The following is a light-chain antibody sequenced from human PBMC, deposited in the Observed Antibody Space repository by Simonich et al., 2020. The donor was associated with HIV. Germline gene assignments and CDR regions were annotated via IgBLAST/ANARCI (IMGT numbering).Light chain of an antibody. CDR2: KAS. CDR1: QGISSW. V-gene: IGKV1-5*03. J-gene: IGKJ4*01. Sequence: DIQMTQSPSSVSASVGDRVTITCRASQGISSWLAWYQQKPGKAPKLLIYKASSLESGGPSRFSGSGSGTEFTLTISSLQPDDFATYYCQQYNSLWVTFGGGTKVEIK. CDR3: QQYNSLWVT.